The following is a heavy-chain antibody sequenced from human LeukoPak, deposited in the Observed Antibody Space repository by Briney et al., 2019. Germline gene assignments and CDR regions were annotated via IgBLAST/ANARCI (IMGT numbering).Heavy chain of an antibody. CDR2: IYSGGST. D-gene: IGHD2-15*01. CDR1: GFTVSSNY. CDR3: AKEGCSGGSCYRGVFDY. Sequence: PGGSLRLSCAASGFTVSSNYMSWVRQAPGKGLESVSVIYSGGSTYYADSVKGRFTISRDNSKNTLYLQMNSLRAEDTAVYYCAKEGCSGGSCYRGVFDYWGQGTLVTVSS. J-gene: IGHJ4*02. V-gene: IGHV3-53*01.